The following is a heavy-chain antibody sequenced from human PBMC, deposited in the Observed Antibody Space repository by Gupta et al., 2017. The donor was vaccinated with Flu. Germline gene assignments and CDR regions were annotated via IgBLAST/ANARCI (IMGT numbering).Heavy chain of an antibody. CDR1: GFTFSDYY. CDR2: ISSSTYT. J-gene: IGHJ4*02. CDR3: APARGYSSAFDN. V-gene: IGHV3-11*05. D-gene: IGHD5-18*01. Sequence: QVQLVESGGGLVKPGGSLRLSCAASGFTFSDYYMNWIRQAPGKGLEWVSYISSSTYTNYADSVKGRFTISRDNAKNSLYLQMNSLRAEDTAVYYCAPARGYSSAFDNWGQGTLVTVSS.